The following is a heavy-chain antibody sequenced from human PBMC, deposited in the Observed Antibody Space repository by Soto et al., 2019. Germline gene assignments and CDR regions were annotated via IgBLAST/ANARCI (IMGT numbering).Heavy chain of an antibody. V-gene: IGHV4-59*01. CDR3: ARAGWSSSWYFDY. Sequence: QVQLQESGPGLVKPSETLSLTCTVSGGSISRYYWSWIRQPPGKGLEWIGYIYYSGSTNYNPSLKGRVTMSVDTSKNQFSLKVSSVTAADTAVYYCARAGWSSSWYFDYWGQGALVTVSS. CDR1: GGSISRYY. D-gene: IGHD6-13*01. J-gene: IGHJ4*02. CDR2: IYYSGST.